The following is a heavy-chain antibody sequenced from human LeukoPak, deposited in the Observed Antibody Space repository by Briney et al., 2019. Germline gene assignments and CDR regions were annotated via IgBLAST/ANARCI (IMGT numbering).Heavy chain of an antibody. CDR1: GFTFSIYA. J-gene: IGHJ4*02. D-gene: IGHD2-21*01. CDR2: ISGSGGST. Sequence: PGGSLRLSCAASGFTFSIYAMSWVRQAPGKGLEWVSAISGSGGSTYYADSVKGRFTISRDNSKNTLYLQMNSLRADDTAVYYCARRLAQTKGFDYWGQGILVTVSS. CDR3: ARRLAQTKGFDY. V-gene: IGHV3-23*01.